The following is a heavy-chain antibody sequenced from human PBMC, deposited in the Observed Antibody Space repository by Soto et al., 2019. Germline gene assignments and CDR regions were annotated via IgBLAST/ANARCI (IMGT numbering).Heavy chain of an antibody. J-gene: IGHJ5*02. V-gene: IGHV3-9*01. D-gene: IGHD6-13*01. Sequence: EVQLVESGGGLVQPGRSLRLSCAASGFTFNDFAMHWVRQAPGKGLEWVASIDWNGANIAYAASVEGRFTISRDNVKNSLFLQMNSLRAEDTAFYFCARDSGIVAAGRFSFDPRGHGTLVTVSS. CDR2: IDWNGANI. CDR1: GFTFNDFA. CDR3: ARDSGIVAAGRFSFDP.